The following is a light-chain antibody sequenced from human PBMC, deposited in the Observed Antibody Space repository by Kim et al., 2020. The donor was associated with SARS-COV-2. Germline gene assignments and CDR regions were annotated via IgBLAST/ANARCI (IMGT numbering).Light chain of an antibody. CDR2: GAF. Sequence: LSPGKRATLSCRASQSVSISLAWYQQKPGQAPRLLIYGAFNRATGIPARFSGSGSETDFTLTISSLEPEDFAVYYCQQRSDWPWTCGQGTKVDIK. J-gene: IGKJ1*01. V-gene: IGKV3-11*01. CDR3: QQRSDWPWT. CDR1: QSVSIS.